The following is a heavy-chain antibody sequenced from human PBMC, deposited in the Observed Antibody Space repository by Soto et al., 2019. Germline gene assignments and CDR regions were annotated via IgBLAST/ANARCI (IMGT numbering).Heavy chain of an antibody. Sequence: VASVKVSCKASGYTFTSYYMHWVRQAPGQGLEWMGIINPSGGSTSYAQKFQGRVTMTRDTSTSTVYMELSSLRSEDTAVYYCARDHGYYDSSGPIWGYDYWGQGTLVTVSS. CDR1: GYTFTSYY. CDR3: ARDHGYYDSSGPIWGYDY. V-gene: IGHV1-46*01. J-gene: IGHJ4*02. D-gene: IGHD3-22*01. CDR2: INPSGGST.